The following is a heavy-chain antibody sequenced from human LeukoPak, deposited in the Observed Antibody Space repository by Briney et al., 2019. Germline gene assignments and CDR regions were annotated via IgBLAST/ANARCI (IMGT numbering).Heavy chain of an antibody. J-gene: IGHJ4*02. CDR3: ARGRVPAALHYFDY. D-gene: IGHD2-2*01. CDR1: GGSFSGYY. CDR2: INHSGST. Sequence: SETLSLTCAVYGGSFSGYYWSWIRQPPGKGLEWIGEINHSGSTNYNPSLKSRVTISVDTSKNQFSLKLSSVTAADTAVYYCARGRVPAALHYFDYWGQGTLVTVSS. V-gene: IGHV4-34*01.